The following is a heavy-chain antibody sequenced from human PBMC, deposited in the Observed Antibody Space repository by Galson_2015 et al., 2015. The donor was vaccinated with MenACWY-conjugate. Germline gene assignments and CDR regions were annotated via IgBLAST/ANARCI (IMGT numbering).Heavy chain of an antibody. J-gene: IGHJ6*02. Sequence: SLRLSCAASGFTFSSYWMHWVRQAPGKGLVWVSRINSDGSSTSYADSVKGRFTISRDNAKNTLYLQMNSLRAEDTAVYYCAARLLHSGGMAVWGQGTTVTVSS. CDR1: GFTFSSYW. CDR2: INSDGSST. D-gene: IGHD3-10*01. CDR3: AARLLHSGGMAV. V-gene: IGHV3-74*01.